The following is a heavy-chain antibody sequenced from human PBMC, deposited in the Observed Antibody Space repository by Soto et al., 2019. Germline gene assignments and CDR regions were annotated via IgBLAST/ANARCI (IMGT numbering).Heavy chain of an antibody. CDR3: ARGNQADHDAFDI. Sequence: VQLVESGGGVVQPGRSLRLSCAASGFTFSSYGMHWVRQAPGKGLEWVAVIWYDGSNKYYADSVKGRFTISRDNSKNTLYLQMNSLRAEDTAVYYCARGNQADHDAFDIWGQGTMVTVSS. D-gene: IGHD2-2*01. CDR2: IWYDGSNK. CDR1: GFTFSSYG. V-gene: IGHV3-33*01. J-gene: IGHJ3*02.